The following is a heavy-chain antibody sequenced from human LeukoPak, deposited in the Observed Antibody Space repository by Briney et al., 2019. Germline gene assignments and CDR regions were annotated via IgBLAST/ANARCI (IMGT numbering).Heavy chain of an antibody. CDR2: IYYSGST. V-gene: IGHV4-59*08. J-gene: IGHJ6*03. Sequence: SETLSLTCTVSGGSISSYYWSWIRQPPGKGLEWIGYIYYSGSTNYNPSLKSRVTISVDTSKNQFSLKLSSVTTADTAVYYCARTYYDFWSGYYNYYYYMDVWGKGTTVTVSS. CDR1: GGSISSYY. D-gene: IGHD3-3*01. CDR3: ARTYYDFWSGYYNYYYYMDV.